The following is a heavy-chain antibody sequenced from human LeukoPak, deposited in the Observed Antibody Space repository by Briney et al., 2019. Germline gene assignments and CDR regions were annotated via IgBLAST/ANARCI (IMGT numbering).Heavy chain of an antibody. Sequence: SETLSLTRAVYGGSFSGYYWSWIRQPPGKGLEWIGEINHRGGTSYNPSLKSRVTMSVDTSTNQFSLKLIPVTAADTAVYYCARGTEGDGYNLDYWGQGTLVTVSS. V-gene: IGHV4-34*01. CDR3: ARGTEGDGYNLDY. J-gene: IGHJ4*02. CDR2: INHRGGT. D-gene: IGHD5-24*01. CDR1: GGSFSGYY.